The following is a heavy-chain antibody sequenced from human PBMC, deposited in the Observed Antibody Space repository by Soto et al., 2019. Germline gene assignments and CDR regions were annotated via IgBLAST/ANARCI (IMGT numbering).Heavy chain of an antibody. J-gene: IGHJ5*02. V-gene: IGHV1-2*02. Sequence: GASVKVSCEASGYGFTGYYMHWVRQAPGQGLEWMGWINPNSGGTNYAQKFQGRVTMTRDTSISTAYMELSRLRSDDTAVYYCAREKSSPRGYSGYGSSAFDPWGQGTLVTVSS. CDR2: INPNSGGT. D-gene: IGHD5-12*01. CDR1: GYGFTGYY. CDR3: AREKSSPRGYSGYGSSAFDP.